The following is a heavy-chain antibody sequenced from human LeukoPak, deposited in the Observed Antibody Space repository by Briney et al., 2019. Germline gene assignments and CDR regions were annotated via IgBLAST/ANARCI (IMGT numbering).Heavy chain of an antibody. V-gene: IGHV1-69*13. CDR3: ARDPPRYRDAFDI. CDR1: GGTFSSYA. J-gene: IGHJ3*02. D-gene: IGHD1-1*01. CDR2: IIPIFGTA. Sequence: SVKVSCKASGGTFSSYAISWVRQAPGQGLEWMGGIIPIFGTANYAQKFQGRVTITADESTSTAYMELSSLRSEDTAVYYCARDPPRYRDAFDIWGQGTMVTVSS.